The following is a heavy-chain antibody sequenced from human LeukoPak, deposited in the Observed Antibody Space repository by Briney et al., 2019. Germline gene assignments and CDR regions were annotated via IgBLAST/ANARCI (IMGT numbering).Heavy chain of an antibody. CDR3: ARDQPSYDFWSGHYYYGMDV. Sequence: PGGSLRLSCAASGFTVSSNYMSWVRQAPGKGLEWVSVIYSGGSTYYADSVKGRFTISRDNSKSTLYLQMNSLRAEDTAVYYCARDQPSYDFWSGHYYYGMDVWGQGTTVTVSS. J-gene: IGHJ6*02. V-gene: IGHV3-66*01. CDR1: GFTVSSNY. D-gene: IGHD3-3*01. CDR2: IYSGGST.